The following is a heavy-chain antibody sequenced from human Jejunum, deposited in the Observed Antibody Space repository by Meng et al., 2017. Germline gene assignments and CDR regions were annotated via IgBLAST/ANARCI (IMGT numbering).Heavy chain of an antibody. D-gene: IGHD3-22*01. CDR3: AFGVCGSNCYYLES. V-gene: IGHV3-30*03. J-gene: IGHJ4*02. Sequence: QVQLVESGGGVVQPGGSLRLSCAASGFTFSSYGMHWALQAPGKGLEWGALMSFDGSKICYGDSVKGRFTISRDNSKNTLYLQMNSLRAEDTAVYYCAFGVCGSNCYYLESWGQGTLVTVSS. CDR1: GFTFSSYG. CDR2: MSFDGSKI.